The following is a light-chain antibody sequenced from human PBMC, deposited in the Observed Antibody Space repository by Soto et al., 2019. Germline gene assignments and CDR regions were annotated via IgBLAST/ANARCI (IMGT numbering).Light chain of an antibody. V-gene: IGKV3-20*01. CDR1: QSVSSY. CDR2: DAS. CDR3: QQYGSSPRT. Sequence: EIVLTQSPGTLSFSPGDRATLSCRASQSVSSYFAWYQQKPGQAPRLLIYDASNRATGISDRFTGSGSGTDFTLTITTLEPEDFAVYYCQQYGSSPRTFGLGTKVDI. J-gene: IGKJ1*01.